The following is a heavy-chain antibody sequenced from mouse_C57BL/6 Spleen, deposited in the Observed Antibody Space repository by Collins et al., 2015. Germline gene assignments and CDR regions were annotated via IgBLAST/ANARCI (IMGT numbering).Heavy chain of an antibody. V-gene: IGHV14-1*01. Sequence: EVQLQQSGAELVRPGASVKLSCTASGFNIKDYYMHWVKQRPEQGLEWIGRIDPEDGDTEYAPKFQGKATMTADTSSNTAYLQLSSLTSEDTAVYYCTRTEAYYYGSSPYYFDYWGQGTTLTVSS. D-gene: IGHD1-1*01. CDR1: GFNIKDYY. J-gene: IGHJ2*01. CDR3: TRTEAYYYGSSPYYFDY. CDR2: IDPEDGDT.